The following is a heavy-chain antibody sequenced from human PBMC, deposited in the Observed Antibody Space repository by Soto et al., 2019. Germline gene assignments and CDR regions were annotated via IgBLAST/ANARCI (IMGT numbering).Heavy chain of an antibody. CDR2: IYGGGAT. D-gene: IGHD3-16*01. V-gene: IGHV3-53*02. CDR1: GFSVSSNY. CDR3: ARGLYDGRAY. J-gene: IGHJ4*02. Sequence: EVQLVETGGGLIQPGGSLRLSCAASGFSVSSNYMSWVRQAPGKGLEWVSVIYGGGATYYADSVKGRFTTSRDKSKNTLYLQMDTLRAEDTAVYFCARGLYDGRAYWGQGTLVTVSS.